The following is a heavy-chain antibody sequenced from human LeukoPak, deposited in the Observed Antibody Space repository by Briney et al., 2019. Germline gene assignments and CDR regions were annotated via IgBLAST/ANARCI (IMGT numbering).Heavy chain of an antibody. J-gene: IGHJ4*02. CDR1: GFTFSSYW. D-gene: IGHD3-3*01. V-gene: IGHV3-74*01. CDR3: ARAYYDFWSGYYGEPYYFDY. CDR2: INSDGSST. Sequence: GGSLRLSCAASGFTFSSYWMHWVRQAPGNGLVWVSRINSDGSSTSYADSVKGRFTISRDNAKNTLYLQMNSLRAEDTAVYYCARAYYDFWSGYYGEPYYFDYWGQGTLVTVSS.